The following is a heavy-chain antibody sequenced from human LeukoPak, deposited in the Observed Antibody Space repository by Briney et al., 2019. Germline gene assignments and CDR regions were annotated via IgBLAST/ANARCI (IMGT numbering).Heavy chain of an antibody. V-gene: IGHV3-48*01. D-gene: IGHD3-3*01. CDR1: GFTFSTYG. J-gene: IGHJ6*03. CDR3: AREGIFGVVTPTGFYMDV. CDR2: ISGTSTSI. Sequence: GGSLRLSCAASGFTFSTYGMNWVRQAPGKGLEWVSYISGTSTSIYYADSVKGRFTISRDNAKSSLHLQMNSLRAEDTAVYYCAREGIFGVVTPTGFYMDVWGKGTTVTVSS.